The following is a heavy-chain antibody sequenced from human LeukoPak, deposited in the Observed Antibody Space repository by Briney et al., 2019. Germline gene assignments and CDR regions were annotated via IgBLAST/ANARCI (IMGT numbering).Heavy chain of an antibody. D-gene: IGHD2-8*01. CDR3: ARGRDNGVPTGAFGI. CDR2: INPNSGGT. V-gene: IGHV1-2*02. J-gene: IGHJ3*02. Sequence: ASVKVSCKASGYTFTGYYMHWVRQAPGQGLEWMGWINPNSGGTNYAQKFQGRVTMTRDTSISKAYMELSRLRSDDTAVYYCARGRDNGVPTGAFGIWGQGTMVTVSS. CDR1: GYTFTGYY.